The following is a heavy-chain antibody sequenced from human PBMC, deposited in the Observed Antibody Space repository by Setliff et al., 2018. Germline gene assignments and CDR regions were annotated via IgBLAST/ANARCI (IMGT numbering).Heavy chain of an antibody. Sequence: SETLSLTCSVYGESFSNNYWSWIRQTPGKGLEWIGESNHGGSTSYHPSLKSRLTMSVDTSKNQFSLKLTSMTAADTAVYYCARHIWGAKMQLPHDVFDIWGQGTMVTVSS. D-gene: IGHD2-2*01. J-gene: IGHJ3*02. CDR3: ARHIWGAKMQLPHDVFDI. V-gene: IGHV4-34*01. CDR2: SNHGGST. CDR1: GESFSNNY.